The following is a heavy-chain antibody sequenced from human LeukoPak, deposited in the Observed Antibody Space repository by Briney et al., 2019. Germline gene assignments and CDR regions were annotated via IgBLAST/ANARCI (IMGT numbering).Heavy chain of an antibody. CDR1: GGSFSGHY. CDR3: ARDQRGYDSSGYWDYYFDY. D-gene: IGHD3-22*01. J-gene: IGHJ4*02. CDR2: INHSGST. Sequence: SETLSLTCAVYGGSFSGHYWSWIRQPPGKGLEWIGEINHSGSTNYNPSLKSRVTISVDTSKNQFSLKLSSVTAADTAVYYCARDQRGYDSSGYWDYYFDYWGQGTLVTVSS. V-gene: IGHV4-34*01.